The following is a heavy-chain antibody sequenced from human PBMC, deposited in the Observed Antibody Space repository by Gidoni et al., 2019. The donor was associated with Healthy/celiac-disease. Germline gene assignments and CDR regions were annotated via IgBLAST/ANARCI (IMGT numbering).Heavy chain of an antibody. CDR1: GFTFSSYA. CDR2: ISGSGGST. V-gene: IGHV3-23*01. Sequence: EVQLLESGGGLVQPGGSLRLSCAASGFTFSSYAMSWVRQAPGKGLGWFSAISGSGGSTYYADSVKGRFTISRDNSKNTLYLQMNSLRAEDTAVYYCAKDGSGGSGWYPYYFDYWGQGTLVTVSS. J-gene: IGHJ4*02. CDR3: AKDGSGGSGWYPYYFDY. D-gene: IGHD6-19*01.